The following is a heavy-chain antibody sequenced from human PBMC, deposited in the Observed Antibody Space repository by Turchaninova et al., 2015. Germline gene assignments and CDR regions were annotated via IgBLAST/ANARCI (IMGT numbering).Heavy chain of an antibody. CDR2: LSYTGST. Sequence: GGSLRLSCAASGFTFGSYVMTWVRQAPGKGLEWVSSLSYTGSTFYADSVRGRFTISRDSSNNTLYLQMSSLRAEDTAVYHCAKNLAGTTWTSPGSFDHWGQGTLVTVSS. D-gene: IGHD3-10*01. CDR1: GFTFGSYV. V-gene: IGHV3-23*01. J-gene: IGHJ4*02. CDR3: AKNLAGTTWTSPGSFDH.